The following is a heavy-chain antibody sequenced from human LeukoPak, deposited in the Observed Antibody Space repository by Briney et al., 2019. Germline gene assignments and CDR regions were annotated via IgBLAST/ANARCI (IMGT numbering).Heavy chain of an antibody. CDR3: AKVASGGSCYDY. CDR2: ISYDGSNK. CDR1: GFTFSSYG. Sequence: GGSLRLSCAASGFTFSSYGMHWVRQAPGKGLEWVAVISYDGSNKYYADSVKGRFTISRDNSKNTLYLQMNSLRAEDTAVYYCAKVASGGSCYDYWGQGTLVTASS. D-gene: IGHD2-15*01. J-gene: IGHJ4*02. V-gene: IGHV3-30*18.